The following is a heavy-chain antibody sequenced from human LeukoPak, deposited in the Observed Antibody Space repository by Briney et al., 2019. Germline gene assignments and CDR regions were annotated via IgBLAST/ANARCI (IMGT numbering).Heavy chain of an antibody. CDR1: GFTFSRSW. CDR2: ISGSGGST. V-gene: IGHV3-23*01. D-gene: IGHD3-10*02. J-gene: IGHJ6*04. CDR3: AELGITMIGGV. Sequence: GGSLRLFCAASGFTFSRSWMHWVSQAPGKGLEWVSAISGSGGSTYYADSVKGRFTITRDNSKTTLYLQMNSLRAEDTAVYYCAELGITMIGGVWGKGTTVTISS.